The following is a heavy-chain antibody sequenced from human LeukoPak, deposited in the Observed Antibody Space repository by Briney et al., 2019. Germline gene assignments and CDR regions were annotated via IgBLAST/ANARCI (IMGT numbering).Heavy chain of an antibody. V-gene: IGHV3-23*01. CDR1: GFILTNYA. CDR3: AKGRSLYTYGPWED. Sequence: GGSLRLSCAASGFILTNYAMSWVRQAPGKGLEWVSPTSGSGGSTYYADFVKGRFTISRDNSKNPLYLQMNSLRAEDTAVYYCAKGRSLYTYGPWEDWGQGTLVTVSS. CDR2: TSGSGGST. D-gene: IGHD5-18*01. J-gene: IGHJ4*02.